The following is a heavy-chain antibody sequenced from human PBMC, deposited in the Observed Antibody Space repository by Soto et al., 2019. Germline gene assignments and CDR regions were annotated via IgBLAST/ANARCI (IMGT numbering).Heavy chain of an antibody. V-gene: IGHV3-21*06. D-gene: IGHD3-22*01. Sequence: RLSCSASGFTFSYYALHWFRRAPGKGLEWVSSISGIRDYIRYADSVKGRFTISRDNAKTSLYLQMNSLTAEDTAVYYCAREGVHNYNEYYFDYWGQGTLVTVSS. J-gene: IGHJ4*02. CDR2: ISGIRDYI. CDR1: GFTFSYYA. CDR3: AREGVHNYNEYYFDY.